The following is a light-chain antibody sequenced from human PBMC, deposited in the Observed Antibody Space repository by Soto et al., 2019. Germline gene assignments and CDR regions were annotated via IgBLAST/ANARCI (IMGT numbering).Light chain of an antibody. CDR1: QSVSSSY. J-gene: IGKJ2*01. Sequence: EIVLTQSPGTLSLSPGERATLSCRASQSVSSSYLAWYRQKPGQAPRLLIYGASSRATRIPDRFSGSGSGTDFTLTISRLEPEDFAVYYCQQYGSSPYIFGQGTKLEIK. CDR2: GAS. CDR3: QQYGSSPYI. V-gene: IGKV3-20*01.